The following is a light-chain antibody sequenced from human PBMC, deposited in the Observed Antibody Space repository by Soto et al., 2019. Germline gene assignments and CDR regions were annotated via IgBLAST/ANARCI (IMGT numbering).Light chain of an antibody. CDR3: TSYAGGNNI. J-gene: IGLJ1*01. Sequence: QSVLTQPPSASGSLGQSVTISCTGTSSDVGAYNYVSWYQQHPGKVPKLMVYEVNKRPSGVPDRFSGSKSGNTASLTVSGLQAEDEAAYYCTSYAGGNNIFGTGTKVTVL. CDR2: EVN. V-gene: IGLV2-8*01. CDR1: SSDVGAYNY.